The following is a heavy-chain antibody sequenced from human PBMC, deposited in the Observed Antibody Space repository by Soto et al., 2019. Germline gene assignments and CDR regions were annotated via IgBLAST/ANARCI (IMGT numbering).Heavy chain of an antibody. CDR1: GYTFNSYG. J-gene: IGHJ4*02. V-gene: IGHV1-18*01. CDR2: ISVYNGNT. Sequence: EASVKVSSKASGYTFNSYGISWVRQAPGQGLEWMGWISVYNGNTNYAQKVQGRVTMTTDTSTSTAYMELRSLRSDDTAVYYCARDGRNGGYFDYWGQGTVVTVS. D-gene: IGHD2-8*01. CDR3: ARDGRNGGYFDY.